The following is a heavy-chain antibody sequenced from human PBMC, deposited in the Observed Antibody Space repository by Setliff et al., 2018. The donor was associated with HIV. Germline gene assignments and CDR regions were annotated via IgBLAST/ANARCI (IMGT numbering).Heavy chain of an antibody. Sequence: SCAATGFTFSSYVLHWVRQAPGKGLEWVAVMSTGGDIKIYADSVKGRFTISRDNAKKSLYLQMNSLRADDTAVYYCARAFSGYYFDYWGQGTLVTVS. CDR3: ARAFSGYYFDY. D-gene: IGHD3-3*01. CDR2: MSTGGDIK. V-gene: IGHV3-30-3*01. CDR1: GFTFSSYV. J-gene: IGHJ4*02.